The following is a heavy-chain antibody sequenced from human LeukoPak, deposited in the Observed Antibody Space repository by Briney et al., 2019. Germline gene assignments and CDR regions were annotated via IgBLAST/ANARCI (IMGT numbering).Heavy chain of an antibody. J-gene: IGHJ6*02. CDR3: ARDSYFCPMDV. Sequence: GGSLRLSCAASGFTFSSYWMNWVRQAPGKGLEWVANIKQDGSEKYYVDSVKGRFTISRDNAKNSLYLQMNSLRAEDTAVYYCARDSYFCPMDVWGQGTTVTVSS. D-gene: IGHD3-3*01. V-gene: IGHV3-7*04. CDR1: GFTFSSYW. CDR2: IKQDGSEK.